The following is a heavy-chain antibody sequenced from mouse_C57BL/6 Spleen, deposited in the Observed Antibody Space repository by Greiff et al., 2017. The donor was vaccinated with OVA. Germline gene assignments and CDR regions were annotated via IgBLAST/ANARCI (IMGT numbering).Heavy chain of an antibody. Sequence: QVQLQQSGAELVRPGTSVKVSCKASGYAFTNYLIEWVKQRPGQGLEWIGVINPGSGGTNYNEKFKGKATLTADKSSSTAYMQLSSLTSEDSAVYFCARSSTTVPWDYWGQGTTLTVSS. CDR3: ARSSTTVPWDY. V-gene: IGHV1-54*01. D-gene: IGHD1-1*01. J-gene: IGHJ2*01. CDR2: INPGSGGT. CDR1: GYAFTNYL.